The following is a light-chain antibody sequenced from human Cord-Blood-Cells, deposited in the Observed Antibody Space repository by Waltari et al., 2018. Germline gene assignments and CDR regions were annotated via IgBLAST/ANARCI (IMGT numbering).Light chain of an antibody. CDR1: RGHSSYD. CDR3: QTWGTGV. CDR2: LNSDGSH. J-gene: IGLJ3*02. Sequence: QLVLTQSPSASASLGASVQLTCTLSRGHSSYDIAWHQQQPEKGPRYLLKLNSDGSHSKGDGIPDRFSGSSSGAERYLTISSLQSEDEADYYCQTWGTGVFGGGTKLTVL. V-gene: IGLV4-69*01.